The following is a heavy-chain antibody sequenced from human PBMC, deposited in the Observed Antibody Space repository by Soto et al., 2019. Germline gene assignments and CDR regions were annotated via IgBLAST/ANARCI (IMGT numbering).Heavy chain of an antibody. CDR1: GGSVSSGSYY. D-gene: IGHD3-22*01. CDR2: IYYSGST. Sequence: SETLSLTCTVSGGSVSSGSYYWSWIRQPPGKGLEWIGYIYYSGSTNYNPSLKSRVTISVDTSKNTLYLQMNSLRAEDTAAYYCAKATLRDNTGYVFDYWGQGTLVTVSS. CDR3: AKATLRDNTGYVFDY. J-gene: IGHJ4*02. V-gene: IGHV4-61*03.